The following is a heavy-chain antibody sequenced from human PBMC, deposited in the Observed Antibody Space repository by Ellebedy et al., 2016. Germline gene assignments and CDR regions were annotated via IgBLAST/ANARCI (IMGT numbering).Heavy chain of an antibody. CDR3: AKGTMDYLHH. V-gene: IGHV3-9*01. Sequence: SLKISXATSGFTFDDYALHWVQQVPGKGLEWVSGISWNSAAIGYGEAVKGRFTISRDSAKNYLYLQMNSLRVEDTALYFCAKGTMDYLHHWGQGTLVTVSS. CDR1: GFTFDDYA. CDR2: ISWNSAAI. D-gene: IGHD3-10*01. J-gene: IGHJ4*02.